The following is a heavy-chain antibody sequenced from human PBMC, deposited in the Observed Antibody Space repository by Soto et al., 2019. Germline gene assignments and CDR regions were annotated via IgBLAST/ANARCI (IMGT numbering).Heavy chain of an antibody. CDR3: AKDLGMGTLAFDI. J-gene: IGHJ3*02. Sequence: EVQLLESGGGLVQPGGSLRLSCAASGFTFSSYAMSWVRQAPGKGLEWVSAISGSGGSTYYADSVKGRFTISRDNSKNTLYLQMNSLRAEDTAVYYWAKDLGMGTLAFDIWGQGTMVTVSS. V-gene: IGHV3-23*01. D-gene: IGHD1-1*01. CDR1: GFTFSSYA. CDR2: ISGSGGST.